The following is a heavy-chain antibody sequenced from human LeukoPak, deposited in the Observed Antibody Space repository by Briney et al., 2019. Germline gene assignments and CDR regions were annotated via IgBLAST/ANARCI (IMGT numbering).Heavy chain of an antibody. V-gene: IGHV3-74*01. CDR3: ANEEYYYDSSGFRYFDY. CDR2: IKGDGSST. J-gene: IGHJ4*02. Sequence: GGSLRLSCAASGFTFSSYWMHWVRHTPGKGLVWVSRIKGDGSSTSYADSVKGRFTISRDNAKNTLYLQMNSLRAEDTAVYYCANEEYYYDSSGFRYFDYWGQGTLVTVSS. CDR1: GFTFSSYW. D-gene: IGHD3-22*01.